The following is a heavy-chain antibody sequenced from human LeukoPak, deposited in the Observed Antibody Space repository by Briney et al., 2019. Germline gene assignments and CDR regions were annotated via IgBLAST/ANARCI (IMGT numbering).Heavy chain of an antibody. D-gene: IGHD5-24*01. V-gene: IGHV3-74*01. CDR1: GFTFSSYW. J-gene: IGHJ4*02. Sequence: GGSLRLSCAASGFTFSSYWMHWVRQAPGKGLVWVSRINSDGSTTRYADSVKGRFTIPRDNAKNTLYLQMNSLRVEDTAVYYCAGDTTITHQRDYWGQGTLVTVSS. CDR3: AGDTTITHQRDY. CDR2: INSDGSTT.